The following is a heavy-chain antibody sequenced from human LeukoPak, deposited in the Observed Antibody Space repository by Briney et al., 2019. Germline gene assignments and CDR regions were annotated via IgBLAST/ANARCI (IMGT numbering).Heavy chain of an antibody. D-gene: IGHD3-9*01. CDR3: ARYRGKLRYLDL. CDR1: GFAFNTQA. J-gene: IGHJ4*02. Sequence: SLRLSCVASGFAFNTQAMHWVRQAPGKGLEWLAVMSLDGSSIYYADSVRGRFTISRGNSKNTLFLQMSSLRVEDTAVYYCARYRGKLRYLDLWGQGTLLPVSS. CDR2: MSLDGSSI. V-gene: IGHV3-30*15.